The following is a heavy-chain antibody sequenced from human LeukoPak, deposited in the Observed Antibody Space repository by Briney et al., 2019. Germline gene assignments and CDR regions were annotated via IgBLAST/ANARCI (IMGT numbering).Heavy chain of an antibody. Sequence: PGGSLGLSCAASGFTFSSYAMSWVRQAPGKGLEWVSAISGSGGSTYYADSVKGRFTISRDNSKNTLYLQMNSLRAEDTAVYYCAKVGYYDILTGYSYYFDYWGQGTLVTVSS. CDR2: ISGSGGST. J-gene: IGHJ4*02. CDR3: AKVGYYDILTGYSYYFDY. V-gene: IGHV3-23*01. CDR1: GFTFSSYA. D-gene: IGHD3-9*01.